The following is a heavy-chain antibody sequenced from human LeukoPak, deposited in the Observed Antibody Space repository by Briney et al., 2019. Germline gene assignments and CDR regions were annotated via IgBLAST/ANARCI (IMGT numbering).Heavy chain of an antibody. CDR2: ISWNSGSI. D-gene: IGHD6-6*01. CDR1: GFIFNDYA. CDR3: AKDAYSSSSVPDY. V-gene: IGHV3-9*01. Sequence: GGSLRLSCAASGFIFNDYAMHWVRQAPGKGLEWVSGISWNSGSIGYADSVKGRFTISRDNAKNSLYLQMNSLRAEDTALYYCAKDAYSSSSVPDYWGQGTLVTVSS. J-gene: IGHJ4*02.